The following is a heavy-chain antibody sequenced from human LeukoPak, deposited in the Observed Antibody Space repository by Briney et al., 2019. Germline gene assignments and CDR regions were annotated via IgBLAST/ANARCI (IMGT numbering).Heavy chain of an antibody. V-gene: IGHV3-64D*09. Sequence: GGTLRLSCAASGLTFSNYEMNWVRQAPGKGLEYVSAISSNGGSTYYADSVKGRFTISRDNSKNTLYLEMSSLRAEDTAVYYCVKDDYGEGDYWGQGTLVTVSS. CDR3: VKDDYGEGDY. J-gene: IGHJ4*02. CDR2: ISSNGGST. CDR1: GLTFSNYE. D-gene: IGHD4-17*01.